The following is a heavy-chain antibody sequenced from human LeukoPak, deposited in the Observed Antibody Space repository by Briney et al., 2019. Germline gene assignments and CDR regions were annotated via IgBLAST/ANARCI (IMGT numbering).Heavy chain of an antibody. J-gene: IGHJ3*02. CDR3: ARDYYYDSSGWNDAFDI. Sequence: SETLSLTCTVSGGSISSYYWSWIRQPPGKGLEWIGYIYYSGSTNYNPSLKSRVTMSVDTSKNQFSLELSSVTAADTAVYYCARDYYYDSSGWNDAFDIWGQGTMVTVSS. CDR2: IYYSGST. D-gene: IGHD3-22*01. V-gene: IGHV4-59*01. CDR1: GGSISSYY.